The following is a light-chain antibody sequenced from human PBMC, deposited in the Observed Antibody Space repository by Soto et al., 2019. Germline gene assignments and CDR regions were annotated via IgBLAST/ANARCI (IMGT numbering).Light chain of an antibody. Sequence: QSVLTQPPSASGTPGQRGTISCSGSRSSIGSNTVNWYQHLPGSAPKLLIYSNNHRPSGVPDRFSASKAGASASLAISGLQSEDEGDYYCAAWDASLGGFYVFGSGTKLTVL. V-gene: IGLV1-44*01. CDR3: AAWDASLGGFYV. CDR1: RSSIGSNT. J-gene: IGLJ1*01. CDR2: SNN.